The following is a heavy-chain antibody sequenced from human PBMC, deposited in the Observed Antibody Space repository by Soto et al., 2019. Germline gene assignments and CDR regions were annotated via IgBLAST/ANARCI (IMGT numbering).Heavy chain of an antibody. Sequence: PGESLKISCKGSGYSFTSYWISWVRQMPGKGLDWMGRIDPSDSYTNYSPSFQGHVTISADKSISTAYLQWSSLKASDTAMYYCARRCSSTSCYVYYYYGMDVWGQGTTVTVSS. D-gene: IGHD2-2*01. V-gene: IGHV5-10-1*01. J-gene: IGHJ6*02. CDR2: IDPSDSYT. CDR1: GYSFTSYW. CDR3: ARRCSSTSCYVYYYYGMDV.